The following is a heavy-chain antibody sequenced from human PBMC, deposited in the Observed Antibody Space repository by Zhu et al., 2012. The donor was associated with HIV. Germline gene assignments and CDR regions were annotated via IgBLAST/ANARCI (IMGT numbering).Heavy chain of an antibody. CDR2: IFYSGST. V-gene: IGHV4-30-4*01. Sequence: QVQLQESGPGLVKPSQTLSLTCSVSGGSINSGDYYWSWIRQPPGKGLEWIGYIFYSGSTYYNPSLKSRVIISVDTSKNQFSLNLSSVTAADTAVYYCARLLWFGERAFDIWGQGTMVTVS. D-gene: IGHD3-10*01. CDR1: GGSINSGDYY. J-gene: IGHJ3*02. CDR3: ARLLWFGERAFDI.